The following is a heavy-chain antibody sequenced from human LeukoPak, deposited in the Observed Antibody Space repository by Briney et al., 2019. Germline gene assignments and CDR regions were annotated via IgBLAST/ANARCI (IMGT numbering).Heavy chain of an antibody. CDR3: ATGIANDLVGNSGYDFPLHDAFDI. Sequence: ASVKVSCKASGGTFSSYAISWVRQAPGQGLEGMGRIIPILGIANYAQKFQGRVTITADKSTSTAYMELSSLRSEDTAVYYCATGIANDLVGNSGYDFPLHDAFDIWGQGTMVTVSS. J-gene: IGHJ3*02. D-gene: IGHD5-12*01. CDR2: IIPILGIA. V-gene: IGHV1-69*04. CDR1: GGTFSSYA.